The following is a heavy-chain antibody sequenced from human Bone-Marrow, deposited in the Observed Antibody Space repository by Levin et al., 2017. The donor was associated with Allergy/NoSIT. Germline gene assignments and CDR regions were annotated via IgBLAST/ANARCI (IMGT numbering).Heavy chain of an antibody. CDR3: ASVKSDNGAFDC. Sequence: PSQTLSLTCAISGDSVSNNSAAWNWIRQSPSRGLEWLGRTYYRSQWYNDYAVSVKSRITITPDTSKNQFSLQLNSVTPEDTAVYYCASVKSDNGAFDCWGQGTLVTVSS. CDR2: TYYRSQWYN. J-gene: IGHJ4*02. CDR1: GDSVSNNSAA. D-gene: IGHD2-8*01. V-gene: IGHV6-1*01.